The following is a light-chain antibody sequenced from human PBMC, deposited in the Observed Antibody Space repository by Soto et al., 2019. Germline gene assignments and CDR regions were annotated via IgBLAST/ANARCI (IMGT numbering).Light chain of an antibody. CDR3: CSYAGSSTFGVV. CDR1: SSDVGSYNL. Sequence: QSVLTQPASVSGSPGQSITISCTGTSSDVGSYNLVSWYQQHPGKAPKLMIYEVNKRPSGVSNRFSGSKSGNTASLTISGLQAEDEADYYCCSYAGSSTFGVVFGGGTKLTVL. J-gene: IGLJ2*01. CDR2: EVN. V-gene: IGLV2-23*02.